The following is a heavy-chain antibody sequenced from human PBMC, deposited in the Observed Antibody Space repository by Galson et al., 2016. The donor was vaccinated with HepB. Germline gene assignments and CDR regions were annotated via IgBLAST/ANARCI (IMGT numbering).Heavy chain of an antibody. V-gene: IGHV4-34*01. Sequence: ATLSPTCAVSGASFSGYHWSWLLQPPGKGLEWSGENNHSGSTNYNPYLQGRVTFTVDTSKNPFSMRLSSVTAADTAVYYCARAAALRFFLKYGMDVWGQGTTVTVSS. CDR2: NNHSGST. J-gene: IGHJ6*02. D-gene: IGHD3-3*01. CDR1: GASFSGYH. CDR3: ARAAALRFFLKYGMDV.